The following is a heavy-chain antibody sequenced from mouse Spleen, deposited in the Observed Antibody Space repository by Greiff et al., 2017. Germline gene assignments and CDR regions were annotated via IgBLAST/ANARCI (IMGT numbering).Heavy chain of an antibody. CDR1: GFTFSNYW. V-gene: IGHV6-3*01. Sequence: EVKLMESGGGLVQPGGSMKLSCAASGFTFSNYWMNWVRQSPEKGLEWVAQIRLKSDNYATHYAESVKGRFTISRDDSKSSVYLQMNNLRAEDTGIYYCTGFYYDYDGVYFDVWGAGTTVTVSS. CDR3: TGFYYDYDGVYFDV. CDR2: IRLKSDNYAT. J-gene: IGHJ1*01. D-gene: IGHD2-4*01.